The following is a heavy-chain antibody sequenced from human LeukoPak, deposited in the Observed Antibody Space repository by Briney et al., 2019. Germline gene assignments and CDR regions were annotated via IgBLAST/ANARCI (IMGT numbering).Heavy chain of an antibody. CDR1: GYSFTSYW. Sequence: PGASLQISCKGSGYSFTSYWIGWVRQMPGKGLEWMGIIYPGDSDARYSPSFQGQVTISADKSISTAYLQWSSLKASDTAMYYCARKRRGTMVRGVFDAFDIWGQGTMVTVSS. D-gene: IGHD3-10*01. CDR3: ARKRRGTMVRGVFDAFDI. V-gene: IGHV5-51*01. CDR2: IYPGDSDA. J-gene: IGHJ3*02.